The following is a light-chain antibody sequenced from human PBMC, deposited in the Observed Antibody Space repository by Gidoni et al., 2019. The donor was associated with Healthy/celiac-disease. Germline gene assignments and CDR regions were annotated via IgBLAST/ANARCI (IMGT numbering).Light chain of an antibody. CDR1: QSISSW. CDR3: QQYKSYLYT. CDR2: KAS. J-gene: IGKJ2*01. V-gene: IGKV1-5*03. Sequence: DIQMTQSPSTLSASVGDRVTITCRASQSISSWFAWYQQKPGEAPKLLIDKASSLESGVPSRFSGSGSGTEFTLTISSLQPDDFATYYCQQYKSYLYTFGQGTKLEIK.